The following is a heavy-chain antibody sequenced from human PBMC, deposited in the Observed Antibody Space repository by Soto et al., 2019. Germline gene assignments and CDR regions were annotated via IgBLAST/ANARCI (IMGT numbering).Heavy chain of an antibody. CDR2: ISGSGGST. V-gene: IGHV3-23*01. D-gene: IGHD3-3*01. CDR1: GFTFSSYW. Sequence: LRLSCAASGFTFSSYWMSWVRQAPGKGLEWVSAISGSGGSTYYADSVKGRFTISRDNSKNTLYLQMNSLRAEDTAVYYCAKGALRFLECLWYWGQGTLVTVSS. CDR3: AKGALRFLECLWY. J-gene: IGHJ4*02.